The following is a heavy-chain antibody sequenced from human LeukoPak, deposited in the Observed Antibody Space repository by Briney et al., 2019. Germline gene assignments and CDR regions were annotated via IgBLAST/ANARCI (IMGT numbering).Heavy chain of an antibody. V-gene: IGHV1-18*01. Sequence: GASVKVSCKASGYTFTSYAIHWVRQAPGQRLEWMGWISAYNGNTKYAQNLQGRVTMTTDISTSTAYMELRSLRSDDTAVYYCARPGADCGSAGCYTYPYYGLDVWGQGTTVTVSS. CDR3: ARPGADCGSAGCYTYPYYGLDV. D-gene: IGHD2-2*02. CDR1: GYTFTSYA. CDR2: ISAYNGNT. J-gene: IGHJ6*02.